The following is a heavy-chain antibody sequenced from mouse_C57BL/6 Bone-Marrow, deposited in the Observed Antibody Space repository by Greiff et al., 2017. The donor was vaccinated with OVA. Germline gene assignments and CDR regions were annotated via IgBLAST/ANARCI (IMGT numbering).Heavy chain of an antibody. CDR2: INPGSGGT. CDR3: ARGGYYLAWFAY. J-gene: IGHJ3*01. D-gene: IGHD2-3*01. Sequence: VQLQQSGAELVRPGTSVKVSCKASGYAFTNSLIEWVKQRPGQGLEWIGVINPGSGGTNYNEKFKGKATLTADKSSSTAYMQLSSLTSEDSAVYFCARGGYYLAWFAYWGQGTLVTVSA. V-gene: IGHV1-54*01. CDR1: GYAFTNSL.